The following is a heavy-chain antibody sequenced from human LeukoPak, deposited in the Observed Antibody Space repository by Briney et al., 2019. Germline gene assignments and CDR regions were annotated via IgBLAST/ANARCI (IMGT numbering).Heavy chain of an antibody. Sequence: GGSLRLSCAASGFTFSSYSMNWVRQAPGKGLEWVSSISSSSSYIYYADSVKGRFTISRDNAKNSLYLQMNSLRAEDTAVYYCARDCSGGSCYSDYYYGMDVWGQGTTVTVSS. CDR2: ISSSSSYI. D-gene: IGHD2-15*01. V-gene: IGHV3-21*01. J-gene: IGHJ6*02. CDR1: GFTFSSYS. CDR3: ARDCSGGSCYSDYYYGMDV.